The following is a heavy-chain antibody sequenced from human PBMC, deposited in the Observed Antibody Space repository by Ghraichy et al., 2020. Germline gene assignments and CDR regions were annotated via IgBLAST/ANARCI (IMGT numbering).Heavy chain of an antibody. J-gene: IGHJ4*02. CDR2: INHSGST. D-gene: IGHD5-24*01. CDR1: GGSFSGYY. Sequence: SETLSLTCAVYGGSFSGYYWSWIRQPPGKGLEWIGEINHSGSTNYNPSLKSRVTISVDTSKNQFSLKLSSVTAADTAVYYCARGSSLRRRDGYNSWGQGTLVTVSS. V-gene: IGHV4-34*01. CDR3: ARGSSLRRRDGYNS.